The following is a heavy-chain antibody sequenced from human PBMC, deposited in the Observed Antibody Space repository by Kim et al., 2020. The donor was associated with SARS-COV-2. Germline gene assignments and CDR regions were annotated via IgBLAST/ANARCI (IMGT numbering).Heavy chain of an antibody. CDR1: GGSISSYY. Sequence: SETLSLTCTVSGGSISSYYWSWIRQPPGKGLEWIGYIYYSGSTNYNPSLKSRVTISVDTSKNQFSLKLSSVTAADTAVYYCARQSPSGSPQHWGPGTLVT. CDR3: ARQSPSGSPQH. D-gene: IGHD1-26*01. CDR2: IYYSGST. J-gene: IGHJ1*01. V-gene: IGHV4-59*13.